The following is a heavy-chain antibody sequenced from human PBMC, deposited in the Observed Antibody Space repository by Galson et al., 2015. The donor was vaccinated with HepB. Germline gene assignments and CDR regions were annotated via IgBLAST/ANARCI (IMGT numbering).Heavy chain of an antibody. V-gene: IGHV4-30-4*07. CDR3: ARGGPAYYYDSSGYRGSYFQH. CDR2: IYYSGST. CDR1: GGSISSGGYS. D-gene: IGHD3-22*01. J-gene: IGHJ1*01. Sequence: PLSLTCAVSGGSISSGGYSWSWIRQPPGKGLEWIGYIYYSGSTYYNPSLKSRVTISVDTSKNQFSLKLSSVTAADTAVYYCARGGPAYYYDSSGYRGSYFQHWRQGTLVTVSS.